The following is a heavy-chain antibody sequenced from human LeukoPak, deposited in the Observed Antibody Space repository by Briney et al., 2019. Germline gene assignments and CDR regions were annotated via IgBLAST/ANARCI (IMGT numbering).Heavy chain of an antibody. CDR2: IYPSEST. CDR3: ARENSGSYREFDY. V-gene: IGHV4-4*07. J-gene: IGHJ4*02. CDR1: GGSISSYY. Sequence: SETLSLTCTGSGGSISSYYWTWIRQPAGKGLEWIGRIYPSESTNYNPSLKSRVTMSVDTSKNQFSLKLSSVTAADTAVYYCARENSGSYREFDYWGQGTLVTVSS. D-gene: IGHD1-26*01.